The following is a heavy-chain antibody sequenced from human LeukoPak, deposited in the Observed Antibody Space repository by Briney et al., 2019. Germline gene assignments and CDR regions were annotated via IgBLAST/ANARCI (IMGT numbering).Heavy chain of an antibody. Sequence: SETLSLTCTVSGGSITGYYWSWIRQPPGRGLEWIGYVHFSGTTSFNPSLKSRVTISVDTSKNQFSLRLSSVTAADTAVYYCARLQATVTPIIDYWAQGTLVTVSS. CDR1: GGSITGYY. V-gene: IGHV4-59*01. CDR2: VHFSGTT. CDR3: ARLQATVTPIIDY. D-gene: IGHD4-11*01. J-gene: IGHJ4*02.